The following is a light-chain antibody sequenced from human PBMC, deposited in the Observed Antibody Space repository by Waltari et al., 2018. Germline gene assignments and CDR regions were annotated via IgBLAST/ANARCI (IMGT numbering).Light chain of an antibody. V-gene: IGKV1-5*03. CDR1: QSIRKF. CDR3: QQYISDSPLT. Sequence: DMQMTQSPSTLSASVGDRVTMTCRARQSIRKFLAWYQQKPGKGPKLLIYETSILESGVPSRFSGSGSGTEFTLTISSLQPDDFATYYCQQYISDSPLTFGGGTKVEIK. J-gene: IGKJ4*01. CDR2: ETS.